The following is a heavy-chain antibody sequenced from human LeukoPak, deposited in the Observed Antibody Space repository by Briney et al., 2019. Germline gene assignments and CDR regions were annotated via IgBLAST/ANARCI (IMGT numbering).Heavy chain of an antibody. V-gene: IGHV3-23*01. Sequence: GGTLRLSCAASGFTFSSYGMSWVRQAPGKGLEWVSAISGSGGSTNYADSVKGRFTISRDNSKNTLYLQMNSLRAEDTAVYYCAKAQVVVAATYFDYWGQGTLVTVSS. CDR3: AKAQVVVAATYFDY. J-gene: IGHJ4*02. CDR1: GFTFSSYG. CDR2: ISGSGGST. D-gene: IGHD2-15*01.